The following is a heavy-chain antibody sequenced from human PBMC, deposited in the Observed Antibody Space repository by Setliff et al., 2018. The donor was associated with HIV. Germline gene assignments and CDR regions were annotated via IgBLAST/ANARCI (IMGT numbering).Heavy chain of an antibody. D-gene: IGHD6-19*01. Sequence: ASVKVSCKASGYTFTRHGISWVRQAPGQGLEWMGWISGYNGNTKYVQKLQGRVTMTTDTSTSTVYMELRSLRSDDTAVYYCARVPYRSAWFSGGHDALDVWGQGTMVTVSS. J-gene: IGHJ3*01. CDR3: ARVPYRSAWFSGGHDALDV. CDR1: GYTFTRHG. CDR2: ISGYNGNT. V-gene: IGHV1-18*01.